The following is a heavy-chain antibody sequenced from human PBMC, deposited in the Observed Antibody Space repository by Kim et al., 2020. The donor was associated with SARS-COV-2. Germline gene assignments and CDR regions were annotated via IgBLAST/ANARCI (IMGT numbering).Heavy chain of an antibody. V-gene: IGHV3-23*01. J-gene: IGHJ6*02. CDR3: ATLVRAAGGV. D-gene: IGHD6-13*01. Sequence: SRKSVAPVKGRFTISRDNSKSTLYLKMNSLRADDTAVYYCATLVRAAGGVWGQGTTVTVSS. CDR2: SR.